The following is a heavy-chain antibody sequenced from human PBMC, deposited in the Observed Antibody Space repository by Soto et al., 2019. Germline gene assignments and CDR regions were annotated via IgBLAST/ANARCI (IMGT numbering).Heavy chain of an antibody. V-gene: IGHV4-39*01. J-gene: IGHJ4*02. CDR3: ARHLYYYGSCIDY. CDR1: GGSISSSSYY. Sequence: PSETLSLTCTVSGGSISSSSYYWGWIRQPPGKGLEWIGSIYYSGSTYYNPSLKSRVTISVDTSKNQFSLKLSSVTAADTAVYYCARHLYYYGSCIDYWGQGTLVTVSS. CDR2: IYYSGST. D-gene: IGHD3-10*01.